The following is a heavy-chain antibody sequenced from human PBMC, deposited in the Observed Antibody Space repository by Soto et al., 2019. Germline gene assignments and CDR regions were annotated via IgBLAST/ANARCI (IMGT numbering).Heavy chain of an antibody. J-gene: IGHJ6*02. CDR1: GFTFSSYA. V-gene: IGHV3-23*01. Sequence: GGSLRLSCAASGFTFSSYAMSWVRQAPGKGLEWVSTISGSVGTTYYADSVKGRFTISRDNSKNTLYLQMNSLSAEDAAVYYCAKSEDLRITVFGVRNYGMDVWGQGTTVTVSS. CDR2: ISGSVGTT. D-gene: IGHD3-3*01. CDR3: AKSEDLRITVFGVRNYGMDV.